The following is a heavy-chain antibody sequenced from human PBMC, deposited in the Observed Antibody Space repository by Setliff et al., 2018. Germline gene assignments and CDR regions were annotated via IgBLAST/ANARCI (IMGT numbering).Heavy chain of an antibody. J-gene: IGHJ4*02. Sequence: SETLSLTCSVSGGSISSSRYSWGWIRQTPGKGLEWIGSIYYSGSTYYNPSLESRVTISVDTSKNQVSLKLSSMTAADTAVYYCARDGHNVYYFDYWGLGTLVTVSS. CDR1: GGSISSSRYS. CDR2: IYYSGST. CDR3: ARDGHNVYYFDY. D-gene: IGHD1-1*01. V-gene: IGHV4-39*07.